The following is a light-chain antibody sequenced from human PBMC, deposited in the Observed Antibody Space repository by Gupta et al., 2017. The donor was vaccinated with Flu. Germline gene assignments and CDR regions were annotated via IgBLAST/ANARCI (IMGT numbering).Light chain of an antibody. CDR2: EVA. Sequence: GTSSDVGGHNYVSWYQQHPGKAPKVLIYEVAKRPSGVSDRFSGSRSGNTASLTISGLQAGDEANYYCSSYTNSLVFGGGTKLTVL. V-gene: IGLV2-14*01. J-gene: IGLJ3*02. CDR1: SSDVGGHNY. CDR3: SSYTNSLV.